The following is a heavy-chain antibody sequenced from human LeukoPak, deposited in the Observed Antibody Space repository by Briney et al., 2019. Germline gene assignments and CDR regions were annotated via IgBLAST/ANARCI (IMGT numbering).Heavy chain of an antibody. J-gene: IGHJ4*02. CDR1: GFTFSNAW. Sequence: EGSLRLSWAASGFTFSNAWMSWVRQAPGRGLEWVGRIKRKGDDGTIDYAAPVKGRLSVSRDDSKNMLYLQMNSLKSEDTAVYYCTAGTGRSDFDYWGQGTLVTVSS. V-gene: IGHV3-15*01. CDR3: TAGTGRSDFDY. CDR2: IKRKGDDGTI. D-gene: IGHD3/OR15-3a*01.